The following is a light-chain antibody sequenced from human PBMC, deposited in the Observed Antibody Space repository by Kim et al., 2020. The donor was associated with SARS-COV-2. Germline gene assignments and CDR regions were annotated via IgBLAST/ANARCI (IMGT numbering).Light chain of an antibody. V-gene: IGLV6-57*03. CDR2: EDN. Sequence: KTVTISCTRSSGSIASNYVQWYQQRPGSAPTTVIYEDNQRPSGVPDRFSGSIDSSSNSASLTISGLKTEDEADYYCQSYDSSNPWVFGGGTQLT. CDR1: SGSIASNY. J-gene: IGLJ3*02. CDR3: QSYDSSNPWV.